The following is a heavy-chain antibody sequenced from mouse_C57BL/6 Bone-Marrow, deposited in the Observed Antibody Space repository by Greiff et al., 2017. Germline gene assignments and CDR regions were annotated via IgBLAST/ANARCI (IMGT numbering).Heavy chain of an antibody. CDR3: ARYYYYGSSYAMDY. V-gene: IGHV1-81*01. CDR1: GYTFTSYG. J-gene: IGHJ4*01. Sequence: QVQLQQPGAELARPGASVKLSCKASGYTFTSYGISWVKQRTGQGLEWIGEIYPRSGNTYYNEKFKGKATLTADKSSSTAYMELRSLTSEDSAVYFCARYYYYGSSYAMDYWGQGTSVTVSS. D-gene: IGHD1-1*01. CDR2: IYPRSGNT.